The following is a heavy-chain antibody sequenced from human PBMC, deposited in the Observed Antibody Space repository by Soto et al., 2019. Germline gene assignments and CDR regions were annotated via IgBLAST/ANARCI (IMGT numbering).Heavy chain of an antibody. CDR2: ISGSGGST. CDR1: GFTFSSYA. J-gene: IGHJ4*02. D-gene: IGHD5-18*01. CDR3: AKSHHVRDLHIQLWPGYYFDY. Sequence: GGSLRLSCAASGFTFSSYAMSWVRQAPGKGLEWVSAISGSGGSTYYADSVKGRFTISRDNSKNTLYLQMNSLRAEDTAVYYCAKSHHVRDLHIQLWPGYYFDYWGQGTLVTVSS. V-gene: IGHV3-23*01.